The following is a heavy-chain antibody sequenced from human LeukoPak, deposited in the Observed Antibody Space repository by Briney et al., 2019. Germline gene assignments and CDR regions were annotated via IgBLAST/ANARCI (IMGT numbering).Heavy chain of an antibody. CDR1: GGSIDNHY. Sequence: SETLSLTCTVSGGSIDNHYWSWIRQPPGKGLEWIGYIYYSGFTNYNPSFRSRVTISVDMSKTQFSLKVNSVTAADTAVYYCARGRYFVPWGQGTLVTVSS. D-gene: IGHD3-9*01. J-gene: IGHJ5*02. CDR3: ARGRYFVP. CDR2: IYYSGFT. V-gene: IGHV4-59*08.